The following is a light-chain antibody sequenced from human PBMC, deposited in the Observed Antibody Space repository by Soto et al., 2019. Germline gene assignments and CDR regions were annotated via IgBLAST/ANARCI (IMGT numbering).Light chain of an antibody. CDR3: QQYDSSSPT. CDR2: DAS. V-gene: IGKV1-5*01. J-gene: IGKJ2*01. CDR1: QNISVW. Sequence: DIQMTQSPSSLSASVGDRVTITCRASQNISVWLAWYQQRPGKAPKFLIYDASSLETGVPSRFSGSGSGTEFTLTIRSLQPDDFATYYCQQYDSSSPTFGQGTKLEIK.